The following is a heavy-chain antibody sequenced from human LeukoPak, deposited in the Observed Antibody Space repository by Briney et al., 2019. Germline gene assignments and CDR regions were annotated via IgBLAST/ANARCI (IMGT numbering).Heavy chain of an antibody. V-gene: IGHV3-23*01. Sequence: GGSLRLSCAASGFTFSSYWMSWVRQAPGKGLEWVSAISGSGGSTYYADSVKGRFTISRDNSKNTLSLHMNSLRAEDTAVYYCAKSDCASDGCKLLNYWGQGTLVTASS. J-gene: IGHJ4*02. CDR3: AKSDCASDGCKLLNY. CDR1: GFTFSSYW. D-gene: IGHD3-10*01. CDR2: ISGSGGST.